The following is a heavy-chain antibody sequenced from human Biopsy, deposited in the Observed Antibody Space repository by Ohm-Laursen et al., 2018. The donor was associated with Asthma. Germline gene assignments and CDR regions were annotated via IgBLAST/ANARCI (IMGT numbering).Heavy chain of an antibody. CDR2: ISSSGSTK. J-gene: IGHJ6*02. CDR1: GFSFSDYY. V-gene: IGHV3-11*01. Sequence: SLRLSCTASGFSFSDYYMTWMRQAPGKGLEWVSSISSSGSTKYPAESAQGRFTISRDNAQKSLFLQMNSLRAEDTAIYFCARVLESSEWGPFYHFGLDVWGQGTTVAVSS. D-gene: IGHD6-25*01. CDR3: ARVLESSEWGPFYHFGLDV.